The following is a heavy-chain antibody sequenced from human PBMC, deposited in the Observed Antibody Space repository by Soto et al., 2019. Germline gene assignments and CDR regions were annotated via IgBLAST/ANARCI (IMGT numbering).Heavy chain of an antibody. CDR2: ISAYNGNT. Sequence: ASVKVSCKASGYTFTSYGISWVRQAPGQGLEWMGWISAYNGNTNYAQKLQGRVTMTTDTSTSTAYMELRSLRSDDTAVYYCARGAVMGGLYYYYYMDVWGKGTTVTVSS. CDR3: ARGAVMGGLYYYYYMDV. D-gene: IGHD2-8*01. V-gene: IGHV1-18*01. J-gene: IGHJ6*03. CDR1: GYTFTSYG.